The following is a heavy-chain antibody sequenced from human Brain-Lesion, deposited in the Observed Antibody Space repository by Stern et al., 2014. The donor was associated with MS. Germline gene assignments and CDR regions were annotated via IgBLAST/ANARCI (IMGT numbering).Heavy chain of an antibody. CDR1: GGSISSGGYY. J-gene: IGHJ6*02. CDR2: IFNSGTT. CDR3: ARGRVVPGFQYYATDV. D-gene: IGHD2-2*01. Sequence: VQLVESGPGLVKPSQTLSLSCTVSGGSISSGGYYWSWIRQPAGKGLEWIGRIFNSGTTSYTPSLKSRFTISINTSKNQFSLRLNPMTAADTAVYYCARGRVVPGFQYYATDVWGQGTTVIVSS. V-gene: IGHV4-61*02.